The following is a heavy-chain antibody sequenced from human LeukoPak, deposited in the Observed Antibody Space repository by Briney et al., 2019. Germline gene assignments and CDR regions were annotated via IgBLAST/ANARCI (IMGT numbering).Heavy chain of an antibody. D-gene: IGHD3-9*01. J-gene: IGHJ6*04. CDR3: ARGGKYYDILTGYYGMDV. V-gene: IGHV4-61*08. Sequence: SETLSLTCTVSGGSVSSGGYYWSWIRQPPGKGLEWIGYIYYSGSTNYNPSLKSRVTISVDTSKNQFSLKLSSVTAADTAVYYCARGGKYYDILTGYYGMDVWGKGTTVTVSS. CDR2: IYYSGST. CDR1: GGSVSSGGYY.